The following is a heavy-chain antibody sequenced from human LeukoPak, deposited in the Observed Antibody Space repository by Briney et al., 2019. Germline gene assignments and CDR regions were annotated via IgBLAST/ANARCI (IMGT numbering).Heavy chain of an antibody. CDR2: ISGSGGST. J-gene: IGHJ4*02. Sequence: GGSLRLSCAASGFTFSSYAMSWVRQAPGKGLEWVSAISGSGGSTYYADSVKGRFTISRDNSKNTLYLQMNSLGAEDTAVYYCAKGSAKVVGANFDYWGQGTLVTVSS. D-gene: IGHD1-26*01. CDR3: AKGSAKVVGANFDY. CDR1: GFTFSSYA. V-gene: IGHV3-23*01.